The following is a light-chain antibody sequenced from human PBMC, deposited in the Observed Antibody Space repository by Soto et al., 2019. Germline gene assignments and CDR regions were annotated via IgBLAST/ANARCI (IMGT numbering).Light chain of an antibody. CDR1: QSFSSSY. Sequence: ENVLTQSPGTLSLSPGARAPLSCRARQSFSSSYLAWYQQKPSQAPRLLIYGTSTKATGIPARFSGSGSGTEFTLTISSLQSEDFAVYYCQQYNNWPPITFGQGTRLEIK. V-gene: IGKV3-15*01. CDR3: QQYNNWPPIT. J-gene: IGKJ5*01. CDR2: GTS.